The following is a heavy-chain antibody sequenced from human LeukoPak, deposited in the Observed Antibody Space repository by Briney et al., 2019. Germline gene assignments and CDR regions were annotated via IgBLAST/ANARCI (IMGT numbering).Heavy chain of an antibody. CDR1: GLTVSSNY. V-gene: IGHV3-53*01. J-gene: IGHJ1*01. CDR3: AKDGSRAWDIGFQH. D-gene: IGHD2-15*01. Sequence: GGSLRLSCAASGLTVSSNYMSWVRQAPGKGLEWVSVIYIGGNTYYADPVKGRFTISRDNSKNTVYLQMNSLRAEDTAVYYCAKDGSRAWDIGFQHWGQGTLVTVSS. CDR2: IYIGGNT.